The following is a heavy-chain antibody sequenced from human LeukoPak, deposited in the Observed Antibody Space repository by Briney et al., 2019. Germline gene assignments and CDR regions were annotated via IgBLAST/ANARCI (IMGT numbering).Heavy chain of an antibody. CDR1: GFTFSSYG. CDR2: ISGSGGST. CDR3: AVRSSGWYVGFDY. Sequence: GGSLRLSCAASGFTFSSYGMSWVRQAPGKGLEWVSAISGSGGSTYYADPVKGRFTISRDNSKNTLYLQMNSLRAEDTAVYYCAVRSSGWYVGFDYWGQGTLVTVSS. V-gene: IGHV3-23*01. D-gene: IGHD6-19*01. J-gene: IGHJ4*02.